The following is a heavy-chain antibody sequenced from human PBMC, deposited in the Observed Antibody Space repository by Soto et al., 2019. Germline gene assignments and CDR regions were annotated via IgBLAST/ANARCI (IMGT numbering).Heavy chain of an antibody. V-gene: IGHV4-39*01. CDR2: IYFLGNT. CDR1: GDSINSDKYY. D-gene: IGHD3-9*01. Sequence: QLQLQESGPGLVKPSETLSLTCSVSGDSINSDKYYWGWIRQPPGKGLEWIGSIYFLGNTYYNPSLQTRVTISLDKSKSQFSLKLNSVTAADSAVYFCARLEGLATISYYFDFWGQGALVTFSS. CDR3: ARLEGLATISYYFDF. J-gene: IGHJ4*02.